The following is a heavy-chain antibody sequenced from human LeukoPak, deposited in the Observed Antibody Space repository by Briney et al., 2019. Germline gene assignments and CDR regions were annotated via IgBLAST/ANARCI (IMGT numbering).Heavy chain of an antibody. CDR3: ASTPMVRGAPGYFDY. D-gene: IGHD3-10*01. CDR2: IYYSGST. CDR1: GGSISSSTYY. V-gene: IGHV4-39*07. J-gene: IGHJ4*02. Sequence: SETLSLTCTVSGGSISSSTYYWGWIRQPPGKGLEWIGSIYYSGSTYYNPSLKSRVTISVGTSKNQFSLKLSSVTAADTAVYYCASTPMVRGAPGYFDYWGQGTLVTVSS.